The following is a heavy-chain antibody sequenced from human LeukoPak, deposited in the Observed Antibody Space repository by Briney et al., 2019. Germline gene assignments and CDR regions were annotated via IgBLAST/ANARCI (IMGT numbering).Heavy chain of an antibody. CDR1: GGTFSSYA. CDR3: ARDGRFPPELLPRYFDY. CDR2: IIPIFGTA. Sequence: ASVKVSCKASGGTFSSYAISWVRQAPGQGLEWMGGIIPIFGTANCAQKFQGRVTITADESTSTAYMELSSLRSEDTAVYYCARDGRFPPELLPRYFDYWGQGTLVTVSS. V-gene: IGHV1-69*13. D-gene: IGHD1-26*01. J-gene: IGHJ4*02.